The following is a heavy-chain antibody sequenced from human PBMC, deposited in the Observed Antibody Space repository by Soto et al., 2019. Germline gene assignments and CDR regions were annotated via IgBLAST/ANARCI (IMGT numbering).Heavy chain of an antibody. CDR2: IYPGDSDT. D-gene: IGHD2-21*02. V-gene: IGHV5-51*01. CDR1: GYSFTSYW. Sequence: GEPLKISCKGSGYSFTSYWIGWARQMPGKGLERMGIIYPGDSDTRHSPSFQGQVTISADKSISTAYLQWSSLKASDTAMYYCARRGATYCGGDCSPRAFDIWGQGTMVTVSS. J-gene: IGHJ3*02. CDR3: ARRGATYCGGDCSPRAFDI.